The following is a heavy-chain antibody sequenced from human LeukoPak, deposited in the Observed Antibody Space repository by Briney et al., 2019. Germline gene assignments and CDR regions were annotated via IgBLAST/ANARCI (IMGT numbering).Heavy chain of an antibody. D-gene: IGHD3-10*01. Sequence: SETLSLTCTVSGGSISSYYWSWIRQPPGKGLGWIGWVYYSGSTNYNPSFKSRVTISVDTSKNQFSLKLSSVTAADTAVYYCARSYGSGSYYYYYMDVWGKGTTVTISS. CDR3: ARSYGSGSYYYYYMDV. CDR1: GGSISSYY. V-gene: IGHV4-59*08. J-gene: IGHJ6*03. CDR2: VYYSGST.